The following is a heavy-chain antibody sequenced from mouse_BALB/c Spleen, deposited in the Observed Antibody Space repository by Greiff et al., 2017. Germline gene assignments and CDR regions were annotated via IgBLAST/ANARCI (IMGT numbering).Heavy chain of an antibody. CDR1: GFSLTSYG. V-gene: IGHV2-9*02. CDR3: ARDERSWGAMDY. D-gene: IGHD4-1*01. J-gene: IGHJ4*01. CDR2: IWAGGST. Sequence: QVQLKESGPGLVAPSQSLSITCTVSGFSLTSYGVHWVRQPPGKGLEWLGVIWAGGSTNYNSALMSRLSISKDNSKSQVFLKMNSLQTDDTAMYYCARDERSWGAMDYWGQGTSVTVSS.